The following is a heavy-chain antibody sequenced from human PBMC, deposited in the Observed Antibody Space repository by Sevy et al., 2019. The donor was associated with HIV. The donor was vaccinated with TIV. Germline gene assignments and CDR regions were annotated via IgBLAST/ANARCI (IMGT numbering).Heavy chain of an antibody. Sequence: GGSLRLPCAASGFTFSSYWMHWVRQAPGKGLVWVSRINSDGSSTSYADSVKGRFTISRDNAKNTLYLQMNSLRAEDTAVYYCARGRYSYGYAEYFQHWGQGTLVTVSS. CDR3: ARGRYSYGYAEYFQH. CDR2: INSDGSST. J-gene: IGHJ1*01. CDR1: GFTFSSYW. D-gene: IGHD5-18*01. V-gene: IGHV3-74*01.